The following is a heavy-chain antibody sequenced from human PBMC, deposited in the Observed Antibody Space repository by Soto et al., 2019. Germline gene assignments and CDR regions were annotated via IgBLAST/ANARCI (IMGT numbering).Heavy chain of an antibody. J-gene: IGHJ3*02. V-gene: IGHV1-18*01. D-gene: IGHD2-2*01. CDR2: ISAYNGNT. CDR3: ARVSVSTSDAFDI. Sequence: ASVKVSCKASGYTFTSYAMHWVRQAPGQGLEWMGWISAYNGNTNYAQKLQGRVTMTTDTSTSTAYMELRSLRSDDTAVYYCARVSVSTSDAFDIWGQGTMVTVSS. CDR1: GYTFTSYA.